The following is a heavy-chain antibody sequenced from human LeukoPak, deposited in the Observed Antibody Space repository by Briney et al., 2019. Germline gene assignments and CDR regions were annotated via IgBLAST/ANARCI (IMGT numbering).Heavy chain of an antibody. Sequence: PSETLSLTCTVSGGSISSSTYYWGWIRQSPGKGLEWIGSIYYNGNTYYNPSFKSRVTVSADKSKKLFSLKLDSVTAADTAVYFCARVHYSGMDVWGQGTTVTVSS. CDR3: ARVHYSGMDV. V-gene: IGHV4-39*02. CDR1: GGSISSSTYY. J-gene: IGHJ6*02. CDR2: IYYNGNT.